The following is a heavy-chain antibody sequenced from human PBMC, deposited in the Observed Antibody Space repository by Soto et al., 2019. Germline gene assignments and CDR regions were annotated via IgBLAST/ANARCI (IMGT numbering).Heavy chain of an antibody. CDR2: IYYSGST. CDR1: GCSISSSSYY. V-gene: IGHV4-39*07. J-gene: IGHJ4*02. CDR3: ARVSQVVVAAPRFDY. D-gene: IGHD2-15*01. Sequence: SETLSLTCTGSGCSISSSSYYWGWIRQPPGKGLEWIGSIYYSGSTYYNPSLRSRVTISVDTSKNQFSLKLSSVTAADTAVYYCARVSQVVVAAPRFDYWGQGTLVTVS.